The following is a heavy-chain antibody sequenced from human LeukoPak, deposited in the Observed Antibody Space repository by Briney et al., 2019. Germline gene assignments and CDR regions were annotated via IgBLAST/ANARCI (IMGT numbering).Heavy chain of an antibody. CDR2: ISYDGSNK. CDR1: GFTFSSYA. J-gene: IGHJ4*02. Sequence: GGSLRLSCAASGFTFSSYAMHWVRQAPGKGLEWVAVISYDGSNKYYADSVKGRFTISRDNSKNTLYLQMNSLRSEDTAVYYCARLIMGDWSYYFDYWGQGTLVTVSS. V-gene: IGHV3-30-3*01. D-gene: IGHD3-16*01. CDR3: ARLIMGDWSYYFDY.